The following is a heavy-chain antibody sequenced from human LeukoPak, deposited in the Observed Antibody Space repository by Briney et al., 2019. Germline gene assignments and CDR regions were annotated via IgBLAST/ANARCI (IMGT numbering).Heavy chain of an antibody. V-gene: IGHV3-73*01. Sequence: GGPLRLSCAASGLTFSGSAMHWLRHAPGKGRECVGRIRSKAHSHPTAYAASVNGRFTISRDDSKNTAYLQMTSLKTEDTAVYYCTCRIAVAGTVFDYWGQGTLVTVSS. CDR2: IRSKAHSHPT. J-gene: IGHJ4*02. CDR1: GLTFSGSA. D-gene: IGHD6-19*01. CDR3: TCRIAVAGTVFDY.